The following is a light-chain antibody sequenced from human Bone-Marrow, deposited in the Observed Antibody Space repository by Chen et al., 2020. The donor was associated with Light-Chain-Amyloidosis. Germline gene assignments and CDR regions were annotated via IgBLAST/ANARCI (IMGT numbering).Light chain of an antibody. Sequence: EIVLTQSPGTLSLSPGEGANLSCRASQTISSTYLTWYQHKFGQAPRLLIYGSSSRATGIPDRCTGSGSGTDFTLTINRLEPEDFAMYYCQQYGTSPLTFGGGTKVEIK. CDR3: QQYGTSPLT. CDR1: QTISSTY. CDR2: GSS. V-gene: IGKV3-20*01. J-gene: IGKJ4*01.